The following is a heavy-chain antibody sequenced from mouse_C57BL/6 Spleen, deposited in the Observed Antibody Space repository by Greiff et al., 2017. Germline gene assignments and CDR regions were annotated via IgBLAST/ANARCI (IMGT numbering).Heavy chain of an antibody. CDR3: ATRLTGTEFAY. V-gene: IGHV1-69*01. CDR2: IDPADSYT. CDR1: GYTFTSYW. D-gene: IGHD4-1*01. J-gene: IGHJ3*01. Sequence: VQLQQPGAELVMPGASVKLSCTASGYTFTSYWMHWVKQRPGQGLEWIGEIDPADSYTNYNQKFKGKSTLTVDKSSSTAYMQLSSLTSEDSAVYYCATRLTGTEFAYWGQGTLVTVSA.